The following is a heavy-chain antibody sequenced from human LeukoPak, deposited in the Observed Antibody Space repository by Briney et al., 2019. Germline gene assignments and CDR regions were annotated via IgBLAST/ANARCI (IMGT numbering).Heavy chain of an antibody. D-gene: IGHD3-16*01. J-gene: IGHJ6*03. Sequence: PSDTLSLTCTVYGGSLSDSYWSWIRQPPGKGLEWIGEINHSGDPKYNPSLKTPVTISVDTSKNQFSLKLSSVTAADTAVYYCARETSQKGAHYMDVWGKGTTVTISS. CDR3: ARETSQKGAHYMDV. V-gene: IGHV4-34*01. CDR2: INHSGDP. CDR1: GGSLSDSY.